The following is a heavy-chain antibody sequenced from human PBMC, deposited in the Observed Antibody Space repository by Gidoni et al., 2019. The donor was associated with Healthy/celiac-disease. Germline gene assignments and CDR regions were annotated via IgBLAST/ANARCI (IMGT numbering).Heavy chain of an antibody. CDR3: ARVGLRPGMDV. V-gene: IGHV3-21*01. Sequence: EVQLVESGGGLVKPGGSLRLSCAASVFTFSSYSMNWVRQAPGKGLEWVASISSSSSYIYYEDSVKGRFTISRDNAKNSLYLQMNSLRAEDTAVYYCARVGLRPGMDVWGQGTTVTVSS. CDR1: VFTFSSYS. CDR2: ISSSSSYI. J-gene: IGHJ6*02.